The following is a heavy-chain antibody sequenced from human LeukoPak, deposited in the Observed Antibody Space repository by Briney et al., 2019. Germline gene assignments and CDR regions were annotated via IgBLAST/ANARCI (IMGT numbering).Heavy chain of an antibody. V-gene: IGHV3-74*01. CDR1: GFTISRYR. J-gene: IGHJ4*02. Sequence: HGGSLSHSCAASGFTISRYRMHWVRQAPGQGLVWVSRINSDGSSTNYADSVKGRFTISRDDAKNTLYLQMNSLRAEDTAVYYCVPGSGFALWGQGSLVTVSS. CDR2: INSDGSST. CDR3: VPGSGFAL. D-gene: IGHD6-19*01.